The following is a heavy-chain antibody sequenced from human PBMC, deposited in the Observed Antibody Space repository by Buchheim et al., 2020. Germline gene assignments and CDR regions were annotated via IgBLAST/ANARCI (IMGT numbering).Heavy chain of an antibody. Sequence: EVQLVESGGGLVQPGESLKLSCAASGLPFSGFWMSWVRQAPGKGLEWVANINEDGSEKYYVDSVKGRFTISRDNVKNSLYLQMNSLRAEDTAVYYCARAWYCSSTSCYRFDYWGQGTL. D-gene: IGHD2-2*02. V-gene: IGHV3-7*01. CDR2: INEDGSEK. J-gene: IGHJ4*02. CDR3: ARAWYCSSTSCYRFDY. CDR1: GLPFSGFW.